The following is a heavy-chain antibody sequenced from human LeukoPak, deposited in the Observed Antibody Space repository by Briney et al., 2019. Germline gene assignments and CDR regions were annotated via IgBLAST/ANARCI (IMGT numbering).Heavy chain of an antibody. D-gene: IGHD2-21*02. CDR1: GFTFSSYA. J-gene: IGHJ4*02. CDR3: ARAPAFCGGDCYPARLDS. Sequence: PGGSLRLSCAASGFTFSSYAMHWVRQAQGKGLEWVAIVSYDGRSKYHADSVKGRFIISRDDSKNTLYLQMNSLRAEDTALYYCARAPAFCGGDCYPARLDSWGQGTLVTVSS. V-gene: IGHV3-30*04. CDR2: VSYDGRSK.